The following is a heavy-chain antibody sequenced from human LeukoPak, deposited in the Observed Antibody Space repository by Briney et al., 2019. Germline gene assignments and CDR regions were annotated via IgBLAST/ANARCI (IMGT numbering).Heavy chain of an antibody. CDR1: GGSIGSYY. CDR3: ARDPALQGSSWPANDAFDI. D-gene: IGHD6-13*01. J-gene: IGHJ3*02. Sequence: SETLSLTCTVSGGSIGSYYWSWIRQPAGKGLEWIGRIYTSGNTNYNPSLKSRVTMSVDPSKNQFSLKLSSVTAADTAVYYCARDPALQGSSWPANDAFDIWGQGTMVTVSS. V-gene: IGHV4-4*07. CDR2: IYTSGNT.